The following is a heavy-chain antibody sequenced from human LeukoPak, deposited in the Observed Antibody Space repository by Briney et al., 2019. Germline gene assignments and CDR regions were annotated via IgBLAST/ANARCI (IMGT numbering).Heavy chain of an antibody. V-gene: IGHV3-30*02. J-gene: IGHJ6*03. CDR1: GFTFSTYG. D-gene: IGHD4-11*01. CDR3: AKNTMTTYQYYMDV. CDR2: IRYDGRNK. Sequence: PGGSLRLSCAASGFTFSTYGMHWVRQAPGKGLEWVAFIRYDGRNKYYADSVKGRFTISRDNSKNTLYLQMNSLRPEDTAVYYCAKNTMTTYQYYMDVWGKGTSVTISS.